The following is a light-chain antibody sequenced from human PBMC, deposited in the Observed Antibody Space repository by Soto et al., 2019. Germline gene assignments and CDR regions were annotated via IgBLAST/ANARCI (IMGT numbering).Light chain of an antibody. V-gene: IGLV2-14*01. Sequence: QPVLAQPAAGSGAPGQAITISCTGTSSDGGGYNYVSWYQQHPGKAPKFMIYDVSNRPSGVSNRFSGSKSGNTASLTISGLQAEDEADYYCCSYTTSNTRQIVFGTGTKVTV. CDR2: DVS. J-gene: IGLJ1*01. CDR3: CSYTTSNTRQIV. CDR1: SSDGGGYNY.